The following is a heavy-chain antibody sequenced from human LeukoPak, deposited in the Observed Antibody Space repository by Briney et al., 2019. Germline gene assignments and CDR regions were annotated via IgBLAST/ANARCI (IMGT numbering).Heavy chain of an antibody. CDR3: AREGAYGSGSYFDY. CDR2: IIPILGIA. D-gene: IGHD3-10*01. CDR1: GGTFSSYA. Sequence: SVKVSCKASGGTFSSYAISWVRQAPGQGLEWMGRIIPILGIANYAQKFQGRVTITADKSTSTAYMELSSLRSEDTAVYYCAREGAYGSGSYFDYWGQGALVTVSS. V-gene: IGHV1-69*04. J-gene: IGHJ4*02.